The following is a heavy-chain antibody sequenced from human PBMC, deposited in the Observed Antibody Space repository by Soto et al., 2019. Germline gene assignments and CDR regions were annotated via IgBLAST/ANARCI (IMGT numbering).Heavy chain of an antibody. J-gene: IGHJ4*02. CDR1: GGSISSGGYY. V-gene: IGHV4-31*03. CDR2: IYYSGST. D-gene: IGHD5-18*01. Sequence: SETLSLTCTVSGGSISSGGYYWSWIRQHPGKGLEWIGYIYYSGSTYYNPSLKSRVTISVDTSKNQFSLKLSSVTAADTAVYYCARDTAMDTFYFDYWGQGTLVTVSS. CDR3: ARDTAMDTFYFDY.